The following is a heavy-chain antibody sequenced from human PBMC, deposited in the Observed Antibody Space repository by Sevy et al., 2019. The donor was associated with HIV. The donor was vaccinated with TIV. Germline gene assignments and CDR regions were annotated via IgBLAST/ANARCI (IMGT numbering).Heavy chain of an antibody. CDR2: IWXSSSYI. J-gene: IGHJ4*02. Sequence: GGSLRLSCAASGFXFSTYNMNWVRQAPGKGLEWVSSIWXSSSYIYYADSVKGRFTISRDNAKNSLYLQMNSLKVEDTAVYYCARDRTXXSXXDXXGXXTLVTVSS. CDR3: ARDRTXXSXXDX. V-gene: IGHV3-21*01. CDR1: GFXFSTYN.